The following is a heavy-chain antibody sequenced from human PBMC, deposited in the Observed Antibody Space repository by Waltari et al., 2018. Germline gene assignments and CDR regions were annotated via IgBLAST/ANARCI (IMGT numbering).Heavy chain of an antibody. J-gene: IGHJ6*02. CDR1: GGPISSYS. CDR3: ARVLSSSLNYYYYGMDV. CDR2: IYYSGST. D-gene: IGHD6-6*01. Sequence: QVQLQESGPGLVKPSETLSLTCTVSGGPISSYSCIWIRQPPGKGLEWIGYIYYSGSTNYNPSLKSRVTISVDTSKNQFSLKLSSVTAADTAVYYCARVLSSSLNYYYYGMDVWGQGTTVTVSS. V-gene: IGHV4-59*01.